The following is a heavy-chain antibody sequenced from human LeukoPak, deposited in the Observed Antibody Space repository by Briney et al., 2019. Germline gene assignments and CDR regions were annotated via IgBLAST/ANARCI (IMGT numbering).Heavy chain of an antibody. CDR3: ARVTPTVTSNY. D-gene: IGHD4-11*01. CDR1: GFTFSSYW. CDR2: INQDGSAI. J-gene: IGHJ4*02. V-gene: IGHV3-7*03. Sequence: PGGSLRLSCVVSGFTFSSYWLSWVRQAPGKGLEGVANINQDGSAINYVDSVKGRFTISRDNAKNSLYLQMSSLRAEDTAVYYCARVTPTVTSNYWGQGTLVTVSS.